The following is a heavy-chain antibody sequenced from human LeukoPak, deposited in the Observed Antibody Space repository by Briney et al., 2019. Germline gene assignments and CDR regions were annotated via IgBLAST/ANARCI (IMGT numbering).Heavy chain of an antibody. CDR2: IYGGGAT. V-gene: IGHV3-66*01. Sequence: PGGSLRLSCAASGFNVSTNYMNWVRQAPGKGLEWVSVIYGGGATNYADSVKGRFTVSRDISKNMLYLQLNSLRAEDTAVYYCQRATRRGGSFDYWGQGTLVTVSS. CDR3: QRATRRGGSFDY. D-gene: IGHD1-1*01. CDR1: GFNVSTNY. J-gene: IGHJ4*02.